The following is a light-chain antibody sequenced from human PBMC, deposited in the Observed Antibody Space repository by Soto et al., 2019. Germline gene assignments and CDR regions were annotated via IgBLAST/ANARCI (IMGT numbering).Light chain of an antibody. CDR3: QQSYSTPPIT. CDR2: AAA. J-gene: IGKJ5*01. CDR1: QSISSY. V-gene: IGKV1-39*01. Sequence: DIQMTQSPSSLSASVGDRVTITCRASQSISSYLNWYQQKPGKAPKLLIYAAASLRRGVPSRFSGSGSGTDFTLTISSLQPEDFATYYCQQSYSTPPITFGQGTRLEI.